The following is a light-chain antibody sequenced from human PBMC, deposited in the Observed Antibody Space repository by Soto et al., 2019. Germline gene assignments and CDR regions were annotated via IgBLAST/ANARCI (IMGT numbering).Light chain of an antibody. Sequence: QSVLTQSPSASASLGASVNLTCTLSSGHSSYAIAWHQQQPEKGPRYLMKLNSDGSHSKGDGIPDRFSGSSSGAERYLTISSLQSEDEADYYCQTWVTGIYVFGTGTKVTVL. CDR2: LNSDGSH. V-gene: IGLV4-69*01. CDR3: QTWVTGIYV. CDR1: SGHSSYA. J-gene: IGLJ1*01.